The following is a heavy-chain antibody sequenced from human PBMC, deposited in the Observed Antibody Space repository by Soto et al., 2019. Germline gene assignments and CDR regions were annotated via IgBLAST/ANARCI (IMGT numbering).Heavy chain of an antibody. CDR3: GGGQYCTNGVCPRGVYYYYYYMDV. J-gene: IGHJ6*03. CDR2: IYYSGST. D-gene: IGHD2-8*01. CDR1: GGSISSYY. V-gene: IGHV4-59*01. Sequence: PSETLSLTCTVSGGSISSYYWSWIRQPPGKGLEWIGYIYYSGSTNYNPSLKSRGTISVDTSKNQFSLKLSSVTAADTAVYYCGGGQYCTNGVCPRGVYYYYYYMDVWGKGTTVTVSS.